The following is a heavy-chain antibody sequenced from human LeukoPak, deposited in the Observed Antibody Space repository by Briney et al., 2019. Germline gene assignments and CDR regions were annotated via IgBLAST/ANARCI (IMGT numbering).Heavy chain of an antibody. CDR2: ISSSSSYI. J-gene: IGHJ4*02. Sequence: GGSLRLSCAASGFTFSSYSMNWVRQAPGKGLEWVSSISSSSSYIYYADSVKGRFTISRDNAKNSLYLQMSSLRAEDTAVYYCARGRYCSGGSCYVDYWGQGTLVTVSS. V-gene: IGHV3-21*01. D-gene: IGHD2-15*01. CDR1: GFTFSSYS. CDR3: ARGRYCSGGSCYVDY.